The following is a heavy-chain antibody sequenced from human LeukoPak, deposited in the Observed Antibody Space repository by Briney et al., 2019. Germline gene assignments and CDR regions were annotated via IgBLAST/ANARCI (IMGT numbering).Heavy chain of an antibody. D-gene: IGHD2-2*01. J-gene: IGHJ4*02. V-gene: IGHV3-20*04. CDR2: INWNGGST. Sequence: GGSLRLSCEGSGFTFDDYGMSWVRQVPGMGLEWVSGINWNGGSTGYSHSVRGRFTISRDNAKNSLFLEMKSLRAEDTAFYYCARDITYCSTSSCYAKTGLQYWGQGTLVTVSS. CDR3: ARDITYCSTSSCYAKTGLQY. CDR1: GFTFDDYG.